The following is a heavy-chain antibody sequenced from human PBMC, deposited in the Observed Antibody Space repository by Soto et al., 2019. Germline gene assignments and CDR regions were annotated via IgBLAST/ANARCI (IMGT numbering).Heavy chain of an antibody. CDR2: INPSGGST. V-gene: IGHV1-46*01. CDR3: ARQARYCTNGVCSAYGMDV. J-gene: IGHJ6*02. Sequence: QVQLVQSGAEVKKPGASVKVSCKASGYTFTSYYMHWVXQAPGQGLEWMGIINPSGGSTSYAQKFQGRVTMTKDTSTSTVYMELSSLRSEDTAVYYCARQARYCTNGVCSAYGMDVWGQGTTVTVSS. D-gene: IGHD2-8*01. CDR1: GYTFTSYY.